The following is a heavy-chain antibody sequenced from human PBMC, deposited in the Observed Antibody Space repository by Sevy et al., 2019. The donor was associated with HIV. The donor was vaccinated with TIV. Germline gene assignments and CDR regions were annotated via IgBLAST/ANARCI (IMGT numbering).Heavy chain of an antibody. CDR2: ISYDGNK. CDR3: ARAGRLRLGELSSGPDY. D-gene: IGHD3-16*02. V-gene: IGHV3-30*03. Sequence: GGSLRLSCTASGFNFNTYGMHWVRQAPGKGLEWLALISYDGNKYYADSVEGRFTISRENSRNTLYLEMNSLKSEDTAVFHCARAGRLRLGELSSGPDYWGPGTLVTVSS. CDR1: GFNFNTYG. J-gene: IGHJ4*02.